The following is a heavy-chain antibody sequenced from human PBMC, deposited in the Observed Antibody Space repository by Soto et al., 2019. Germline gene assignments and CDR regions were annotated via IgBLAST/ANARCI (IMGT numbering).Heavy chain of an antibody. CDR2: VGTSGDT. Sequence: GGSLSLSCAASGFPFSTYALAWVRQAPGMGLEWVSVVGTSGDTYYVDSVKGRFTISRDNYKNMVYLQMNSLRAEDTALYYCTKKVPGKRPFDYWGQGTLVTVS. CDR3: TKKVPGKRPFDY. CDR1: GFPFSTYA. V-gene: IGHV3-23*01. J-gene: IGHJ4*02.